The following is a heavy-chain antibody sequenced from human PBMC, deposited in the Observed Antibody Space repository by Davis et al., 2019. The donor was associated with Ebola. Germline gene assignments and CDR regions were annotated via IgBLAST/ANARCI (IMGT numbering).Heavy chain of an antibody. CDR1: GGSISSYY. CDR3: ARSCSGWFLGYYYYGMDV. V-gene: IGHV4-59*08. CDR2: IYYSGST. Sequence: SETLSLTCTVSGGSISSYYWSWIRQPPGKGLEWIGYIYYSGSTNYNPSLKSRVAISVDTSKNQFSLKLSSVTAADTAVYYCARSCSGWFLGYYYYGMDVWGQGTTVTVSS. J-gene: IGHJ6*02. D-gene: IGHD6-19*01.